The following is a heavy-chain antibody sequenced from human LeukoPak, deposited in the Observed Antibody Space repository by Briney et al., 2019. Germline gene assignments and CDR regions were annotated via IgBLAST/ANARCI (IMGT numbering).Heavy chain of an antibody. CDR2: ISYDGSNK. CDR3: ARGVGYGMDV. V-gene: IGHV3-30-3*01. CDR1: GFTFSSYA. J-gene: IGHJ6*02. D-gene: IGHD1-26*01. Sequence: GGSLRLSCAASGFTFSSYAMHWVRQAPGKGLEWVAVISYDGSNKYYADSVKGRFTISRDNSKNTLCLQMNSLRAEDTAVYYCARGVGYGMDVWGQGTTVTVSS.